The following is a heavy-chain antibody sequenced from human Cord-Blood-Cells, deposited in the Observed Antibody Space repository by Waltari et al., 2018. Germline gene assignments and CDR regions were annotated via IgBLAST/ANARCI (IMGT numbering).Heavy chain of an antibody. J-gene: IGHJ2*01. CDR1: GFTFSSYW. Sequence: EVQLVESGGGLVQPGGSLRLSWAASGFTFSSYWMSWVRQAPGKGLEWVANIKQDGSEKYYVDSVKGRFTISRDNAKNSLYLQMNSLRAEDTAVYYCARKTGDWYFDLWGRGTLVTVSS. D-gene: IGHD7-27*01. V-gene: IGHV3-7*01. CDR2: IKQDGSEK. CDR3: ARKTGDWYFDL.